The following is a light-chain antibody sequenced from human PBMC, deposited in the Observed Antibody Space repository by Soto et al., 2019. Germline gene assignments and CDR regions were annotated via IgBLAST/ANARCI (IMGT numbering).Light chain of an antibody. CDR3: QQRSSWPIT. Sequence: EIVLTQSPVTLYLSTGERATLSCRASQRISRYSAWYQQKPGQAPRLLIYDTSSRATGVPARFSGSGFGTDFTLTISRLEPEDLAVYYCQQRSSWPITFGQGTRREIK. CDR2: DTS. V-gene: IGKV3-11*01. J-gene: IGKJ5*01. CDR1: QRISRY.